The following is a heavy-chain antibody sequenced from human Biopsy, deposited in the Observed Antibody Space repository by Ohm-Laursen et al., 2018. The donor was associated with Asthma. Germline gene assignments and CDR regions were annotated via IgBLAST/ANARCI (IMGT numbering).Heavy chain of an antibody. J-gene: IGHJ4*02. D-gene: IGHD3-9*01. CDR2: ISGSGGST. CDR3: AKDRDYDILTGPPGFDY. V-gene: IGHV3-23*01. Sequence: SLRLSCTASGFTFSSYAMSWVRQAPGKGLEWVSAISGSGGSTYYADSVKGRLTISRDNSKNTLYLQMNSLRAEDTAVYYCAKDRDYDILTGPPGFDYWGQGTLVTVSS. CDR1: GFTFSSYA.